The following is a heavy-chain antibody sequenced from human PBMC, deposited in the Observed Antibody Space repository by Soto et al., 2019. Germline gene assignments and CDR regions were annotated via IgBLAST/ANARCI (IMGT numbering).Heavy chain of an antibody. CDR1: GFTFDDYA. J-gene: IGHJ4*02. D-gene: IGHD6-19*01. CDR2: ISWNSGSI. V-gene: IGHV3-9*01. CDR3: AKDSVGVAGTYFDY. Sequence: GGSLRLSCAASGFTFDDYAMHWVRQAPGKGLEWASGISWNSGSIGYADSVKGRFTISRDNAKNSLYLQMNSLRAEDTALYYCAKDSVGVAGTYFDYWGQGTLVTVSS.